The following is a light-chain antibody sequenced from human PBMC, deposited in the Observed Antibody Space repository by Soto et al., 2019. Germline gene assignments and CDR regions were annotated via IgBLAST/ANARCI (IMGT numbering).Light chain of an antibody. J-gene: IGKJ4*01. CDR1: QSVGKY. Sequence: EIVLTQSPATLSLSPGERATLSCRASQSVGKYLAWYQQRPGQAPRLLMFDVSYRATGTPARFSGSGSGTDFTLTISSPEPEDFAVYYCQQRTNWQLTFGGGTRVEIK. V-gene: IGKV3-11*01. CDR2: DVS. CDR3: QQRTNWQLT.